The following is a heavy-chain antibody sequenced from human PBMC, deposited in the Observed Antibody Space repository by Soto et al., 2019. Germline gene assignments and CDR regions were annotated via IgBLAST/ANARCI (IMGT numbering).Heavy chain of an antibody. D-gene: IGHD4-17*01. CDR3: ARQHGDYDGWFDP. J-gene: IGHJ5*02. Sequence: SEAVSRTCTGSGGSISSSSYYWGWIRQPPGKGLEWIGSIYYSGSTYYNPSLKSRVTISVDTSKNQFSLKLSSVTAADTAVYYCARQHGDYDGWFDPWGQGTLVTVSS. V-gene: IGHV4-39*01. CDR1: GGSISSSSYY. CDR2: IYYSGST.